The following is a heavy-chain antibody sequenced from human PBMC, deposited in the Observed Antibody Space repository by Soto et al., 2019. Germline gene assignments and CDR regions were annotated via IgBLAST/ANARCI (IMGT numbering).Heavy chain of an antibody. CDR2: IYYSGST. CDR3: ARGLYYYDSSGYPNLRFDY. CDR1: GGSISSYY. D-gene: IGHD3-22*01. J-gene: IGHJ4*02. V-gene: IGHV4-59*01. Sequence: SETLSLTCTVSGGSISSYYWSWIRQPPGKGLEWIGYIYYSGSTNYNPSLKSRVTISVDTSKNQFSLKLSSVTAADTAVYYCARGLYYYDSSGYPNLRFDYWGQGTLVTVS.